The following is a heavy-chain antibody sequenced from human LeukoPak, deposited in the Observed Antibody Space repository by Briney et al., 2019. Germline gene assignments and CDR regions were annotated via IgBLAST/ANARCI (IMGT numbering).Heavy chain of an antibody. J-gene: IGHJ5*02. D-gene: IGHD3-3*01. CDR1: GGSISSSSYY. CDR2: IYTSGST. CDR3: ARAWSNKNNWFDP. V-gene: IGHV4-39*07. Sequence: SETLSLTCTVSGGSISSSSYYWGWIRQPPGKGLEWIGRIYTSGSTNYNPSLKSRVTISVDTSKNQFSLKLSSVTAADTAVYYCARAWSNKNNWFDPWGQGTLVTVSS.